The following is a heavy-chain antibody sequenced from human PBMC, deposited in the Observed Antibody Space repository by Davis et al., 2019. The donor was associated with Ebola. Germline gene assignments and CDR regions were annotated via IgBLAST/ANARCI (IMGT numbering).Heavy chain of an antibody. Sequence: PGGSLRLSCAASGFNFRSYGMHWVRQAPDKGLEWVAVIWYDGSRKYYGDSVKGRFTISRDNSNNLLYLQMNSLRAEDTAVYYCTRQGDSRWNLGMDVWGQGTTVTVSS. CDR1: GFNFRSYG. D-gene: IGHD1-7*01. J-gene: IGHJ6*02. CDR3: TRQGDSRWNLGMDV. V-gene: IGHV3-33*01. CDR2: IWYDGSRK.